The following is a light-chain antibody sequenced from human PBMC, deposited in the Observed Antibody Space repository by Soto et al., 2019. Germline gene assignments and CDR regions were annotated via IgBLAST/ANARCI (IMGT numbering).Light chain of an antibody. CDR3: QQYGSLPFT. CDR2: GAS. V-gene: IGKV3-20*01. J-gene: IGKJ3*01. Sequence: EVVLTQSPVTLSLSPGERATLSCRASQSVSSPYLAWYQQKPGQPPRLLIYGASSRATDIPDRFIGSGSGTEFTLTIARLAPEDFAMYYCQQYGSLPFTFGPGTKVDI. CDR1: QSVSSPY.